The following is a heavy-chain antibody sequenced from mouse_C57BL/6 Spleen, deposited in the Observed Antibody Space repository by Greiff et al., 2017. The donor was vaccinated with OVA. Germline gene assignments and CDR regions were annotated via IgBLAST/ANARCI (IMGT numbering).Heavy chain of an antibody. CDR3: ARQGYYGSSYEWYFDV. V-gene: IGHV1-49*01. Sequence: QVQLQQSGAELVRPGSSVKLSCKDFYFAFMASAMHWVKQRPGHGLEWIGSFTMYSDATEYSENFKGKATLTANTSSSTAYMELSSLTSEDSAVYYCARQGYYGSSYEWYFDVWGTGTTVTVSS. CDR2: FTMYSDAT. D-gene: IGHD1-1*01. J-gene: IGHJ1*03. CDR1: YFAFMASA.